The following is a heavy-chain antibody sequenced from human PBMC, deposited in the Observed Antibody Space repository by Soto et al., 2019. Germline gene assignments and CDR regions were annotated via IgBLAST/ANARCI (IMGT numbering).Heavy chain of an antibody. D-gene: IGHD3-3*01. Sequence: EVQLVESGGGLVQPGGSLRLSCAASGFTFSSYWMSWVRQAPGKGLEWVANIKQDGSEKYYVDSVKGRFTISRDNAKNSLYLQMNSLRAEDTAVYYCARDLKYYDFWSGYYTGYFDYWGQGTLVTVSS. J-gene: IGHJ4*02. CDR2: IKQDGSEK. V-gene: IGHV3-7*01. CDR3: ARDLKYYDFWSGYYTGYFDY. CDR1: GFTFSSYW.